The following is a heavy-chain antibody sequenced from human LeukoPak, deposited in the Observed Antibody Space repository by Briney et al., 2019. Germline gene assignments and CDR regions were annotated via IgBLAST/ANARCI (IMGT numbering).Heavy chain of an antibody. CDR1: GGTISSGDYH. CDR3: ARSGGPRYDGYFDL. CDR2: IYYTGST. J-gene: IGHJ2*01. Sequence: PSETLSLTCTVSGGTISSGDYHWSWIRPPPGQDLEWAGFIYYTGSTYYNPSLKSRVSISVDTSKNHFSLKLSSVTAADTAVYYCARSGGPRYDGYFDLWGRGTLVTVSS. V-gene: IGHV4-30-4*01. D-gene: IGHD1-26*01.